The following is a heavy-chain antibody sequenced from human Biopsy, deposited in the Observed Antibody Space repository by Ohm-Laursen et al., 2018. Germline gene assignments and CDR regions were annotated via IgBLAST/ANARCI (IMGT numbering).Heavy chain of an antibody. V-gene: IGHV4-61*01. Sequence: SETLTLTCTVSGDSVRRGSFYWTWIRQPPGQGLEYIGHIYDRGSTANYNPSLESRVTMSVDMPKNQFSLKLSSVTAADTAIYYCARGMRSSGWPYFDSWGQGTLVTVSS. CDR1: GDSVRRGSFY. CDR3: ARGMRSSGWPYFDS. CDR2: IYDRGST. D-gene: IGHD6-19*01. J-gene: IGHJ4*02.